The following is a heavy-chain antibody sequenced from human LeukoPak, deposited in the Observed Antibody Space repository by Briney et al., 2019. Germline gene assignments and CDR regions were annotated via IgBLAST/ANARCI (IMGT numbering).Heavy chain of an antibody. V-gene: IGHV4-59*01. D-gene: IGHD5-18*01. CDR2: IYYTGST. CDR3: ARRSLVDTAAGDAFDI. Sequence: SETLSLTCTVSGYSISSYYWSWIRQPPGKGLEWLGYIYYTGSTNYNPSLKSRVTISVDTSKNQFSLKLNSVTTADTAVYYCARRSLVDTAAGDAFDIWGQGTMVTVSS. CDR1: GYSISSYY. J-gene: IGHJ3*02.